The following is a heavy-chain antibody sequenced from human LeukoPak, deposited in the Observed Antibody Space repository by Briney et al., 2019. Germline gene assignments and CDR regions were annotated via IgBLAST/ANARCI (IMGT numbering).Heavy chain of an antibody. Sequence: SETLSLTCAVYGGSFSGYYWSWIRQPPGKGLEWIGEINHSGSTNYNPSLKSRVTISVDTSKNQFSLKLSSETAADTAVYYCASYCSSTSCYADYWGQGTLVTVSS. V-gene: IGHV4-34*01. CDR3: ASYCSSTSCYADY. D-gene: IGHD2-2*01. CDR2: INHSGST. J-gene: IGHJ4*02. CDR1: GGSFSGYY.